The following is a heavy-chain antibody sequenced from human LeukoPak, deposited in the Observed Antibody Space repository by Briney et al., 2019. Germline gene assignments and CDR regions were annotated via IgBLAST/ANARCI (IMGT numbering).Heavy chain of an antibody. V-gene: IGHV4-61*01. CDR2: FSYSGII. CDR3: ASWDGSSRDY. Sequence: SETLSLTCTVPGGSVSSGSYSWSWTRQPPGKGLEWIGYFSYSGIINYNPSLKSRVTISVDTSKNQFSLKLSSVTAADTAVYYCASWDGSSRDYWGQGTLVTVSS. CDR1: GGSVSSGSYS. D-gene: IGHD3-16*02. J-gene: IGHJ4*02.